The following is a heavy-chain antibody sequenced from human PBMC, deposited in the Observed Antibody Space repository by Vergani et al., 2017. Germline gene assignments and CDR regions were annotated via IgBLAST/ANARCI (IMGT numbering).Heavy chain of an antibody. Sequence: QVQLQESGPGLVKPSETLSLTCTVSGSSISSYYWSWIRQPPGKGLEWIGRIYPNGNGNYNESLRSRLTMSIDTSRSQFSLSLSSVTAADTAVYYCARGNCGVNCPKYNWLAPWGRGILVTVSS. CDR3: ARGNCGVNCPKYNWLAP. D-gene: IGHD2-21*01. V-gene: IGHV4-4*07. CDR1: GSSISSYY. CDR2: IYPNGNG. J-gene: IGHJ5*02.